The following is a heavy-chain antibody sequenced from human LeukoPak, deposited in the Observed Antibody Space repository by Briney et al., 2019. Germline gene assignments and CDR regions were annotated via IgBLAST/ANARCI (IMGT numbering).Heavy chain of an antibody. CDR2: IYYSGST. D-gene: IGHD3-3*01. Sequence: SETLSLTCTVSGGSISSSSYYWGWIRQPPGKGLEWIGSIYYSGSTYYNPSLKSRVTISVDTSKNQFSLKLSSVTAADTAVYYCARRFLPEYYDFWSGYYTTDWFDPWGQGTLVTVSS. CDR3: ARRFLPEYYDFWSGYYTTDWFDP. J-gene: IGHJ5*02. CDR1: GGSISSSSYY. V-gene: IGHV4-39*07.